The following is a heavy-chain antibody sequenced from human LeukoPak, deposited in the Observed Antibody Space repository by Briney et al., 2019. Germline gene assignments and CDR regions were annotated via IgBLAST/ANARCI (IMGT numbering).Heavy chain of an antibody. J-gene: IGHJ4*02. V-gene: IGHV3-48*03. CDR1: GFTFSRYE. CDR2: ISRSGDAI. Sequence: PGGSLRLSCAASGFTFSRYEMNWVRQAPGKGLEWVSYISRSGDAIYFADSVKGRFTISRDNAKNSLYLQMNSLRDEDTAVYYCARILGFTLDYWGQGTLVTVSS. CDR3: ARILGFTLDY.